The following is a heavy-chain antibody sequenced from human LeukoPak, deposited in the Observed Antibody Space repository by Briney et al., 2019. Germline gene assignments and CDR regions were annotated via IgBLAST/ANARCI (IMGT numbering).Heavy chain of an antibody. D-gene: IGHD1-26*01. V-gene: IGHV4-4*02. J-gene: IGHJ4*02. CDR1: GGSIDITNY. Sequence: SGTLSLTCGVSGGSIDITNYWSWVRQAPGKGLEWIGEIAHDGTTNYNPSLRSRVATSFDRANNQFSLSLTSVTAADTAVYYCTREDRPYCPFAYWGQGVLVTVSS. CDR2: IAHDGTT. CDR3: TREDRPYCPFAY.